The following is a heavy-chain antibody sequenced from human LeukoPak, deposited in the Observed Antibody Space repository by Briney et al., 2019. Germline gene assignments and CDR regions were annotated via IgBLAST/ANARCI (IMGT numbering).Heavy chain of an antibody. D-gene: IGHD3-3*01. Sequence: ALVKASCKASGGTFSSYAISWLRQAPGQGLGWMGGIIPIFGTANYAQKFQGRVTITTDESTSTAYMELSSLRSEDTAVYYCARGKTISDFWSGYTFGYWGQGTLVTVSS. CDR2: IIPIFGTA. J-gene: IGHJ4*02. V-gene: IGHV1-69*05. CDR1: GGTFSSYA. CDR3: ARGKTISDFWSGYTFGY.